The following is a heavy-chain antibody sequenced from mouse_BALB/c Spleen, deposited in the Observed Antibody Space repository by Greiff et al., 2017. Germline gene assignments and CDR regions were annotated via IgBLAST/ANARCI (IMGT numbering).Heavy chain of an antibody. CDR3: ARDGSTTDLWDY. Sequence: QVQLQQSGAELVRPGTSVKVSCKASGYAFTNYLIEWVKQRPGQGLEWIGVINPGSGGTNYNEKFKGKATLTADKSSSTAYMQLSSLTSDDSAVYFCARDGSTTDLWDYWGQGTTLTVSS. D-gene: IGHD1-1*01. J-gene: IGHJ2*01. V-gene: IGHV1-54*01. CDR2: INPGSGGT. CDR1: GYAFTNYL.